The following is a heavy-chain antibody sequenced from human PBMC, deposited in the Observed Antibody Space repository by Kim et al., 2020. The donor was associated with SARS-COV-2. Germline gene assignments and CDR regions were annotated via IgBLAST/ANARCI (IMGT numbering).Heavy chain of an antibody. D-gene: IGHD7-27*01. J-gene: IGHJ6*02. CDR1: GYSFTSYW. V-gene: IGHV5-10-1*01. CDR2: IDPSDSYT. CDR3: ARETRLGTKYYYYYYGMDV. Sequence: GESLKISCKGSGYSFTSYWISWVRQMPGKGLEWMGRIDPSDSYTNYSPSFQGHVTISADKSISTAYLQWSSLKASDTAMYYCARETRLGTKYYYYYYGMDVWGQGTTVTVSS.